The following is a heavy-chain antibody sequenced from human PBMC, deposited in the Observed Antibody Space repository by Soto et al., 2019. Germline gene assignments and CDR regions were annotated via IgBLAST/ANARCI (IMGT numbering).Heavy chain of an antibody. CDR3: ARQRAWYGDWAHDI. V-gene: IGHV4-39*01. J-gene: IGHJ3*02. D-gene: IGHD3-10*01. CDR2: INDSGNK. Sequence: PSGTLSLTCTVSGDSSSGGIFYWGWMRQLPGKGLEWIGSINDSGNKYYSPSLKRRVTISVDPSRTQFSLVLSSMTAADSAEYYCARQRAWYGDWAHDIWGQGTMVTVSS. CDR1: GDSSSGGIFY.